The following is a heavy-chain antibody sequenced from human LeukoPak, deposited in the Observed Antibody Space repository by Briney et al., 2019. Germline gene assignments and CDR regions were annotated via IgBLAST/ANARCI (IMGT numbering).Heavy chain of an antibody. CDR2: INWNGGST. CDR3: ARFNGDYYRIDY. CDR1: GFTFSSRA. D-gene: IGHD4-17*01. Sequence: GGSLRLSCAASGFTFSSRAVTWVRQAPGKGLEWVSGINWNGGSTGYADSVKGRFTISRDNAKNSLYLQMNSLRAEDTALYYCARFNGDYYRIDYWGQGTLVTVSS. J-gene: IGHJ4*02. V-gene: IGHV3-20*04.